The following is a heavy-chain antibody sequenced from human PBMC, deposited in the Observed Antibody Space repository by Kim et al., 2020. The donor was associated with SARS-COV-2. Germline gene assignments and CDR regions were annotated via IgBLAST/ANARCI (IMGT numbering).Heavy chain of an antibody. CDR2: ISYDGSNK. V-gene: IGHV3-30*18. CDR3: AKDKDSSGYLDY. J-gene: IGHJ4*02. D-gene: IGHD3-22*01. CDR1: GFTFSSYG. Sequence: GGSLRLSCAASGFTFSSYGMHWVRQAPGKGLEWVAVISYDGSNKYYADSVKGRFTISRDNSKNTLYLQMNSLRAEDTAVYYCAKDKDSSGYLDYWGQGTLVTVSS.